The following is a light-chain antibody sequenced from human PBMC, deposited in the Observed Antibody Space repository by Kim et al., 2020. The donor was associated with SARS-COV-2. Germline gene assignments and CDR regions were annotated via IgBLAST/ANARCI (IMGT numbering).Light chain of an antibody. Sequence: EIVLTQSPATLSLSPGERATLSCRASQSVSSYLAWYRQKPGQAPRLLIYDASNRATGIPARFSGSGSGTDFTLTISSLEPEDFAVYYCQQRSNLPWTFGQGTKVDIK. CDR3: QQRSNLPWT. CDR2: DAS. CDR1: QSVSSY. V-gene: IGKV3-11*01. J-gene: IGKJ1*01.